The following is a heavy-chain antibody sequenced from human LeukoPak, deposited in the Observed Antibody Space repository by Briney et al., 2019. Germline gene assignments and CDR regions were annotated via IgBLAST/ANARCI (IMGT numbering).Heavy chain of an antibody. Sequence: GGSLRLSCAASGFTFSSYGMHWVRQAPGKGLEWISGIGATGDNTYYADSVKGRFIISRDNSKNTLFLQMNSLRAEDTAVYYCARHTKKFFGTYYYDSSGYFGLLDHWGQGILVIVS. V-gene: IGHV3-23*01. CDR3: ARHTKKFFGTYYYDSSGYFGLLDH. J-gene: IGHJ4*02. D-gene: IGHD3-22*01. CDR2: IGATGDNT. CDR1: GFTFSSYG.